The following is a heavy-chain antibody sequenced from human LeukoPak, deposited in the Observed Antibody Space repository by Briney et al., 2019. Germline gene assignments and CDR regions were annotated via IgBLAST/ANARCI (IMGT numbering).Heavy chain of an antibody. CDR1: GGSFSGYY. V-gene: IGHV4-34*01. CDR2: ISYSGST. CDR3: ARRYYYDSSGYYYHYDY. Sequence: SETLSLTCAVYGGSFSGYYWSWIRQPPGKGLEWIGTISYSGSTYNNPSLKSRVTISVDTSTNQFSLKLSSVTAADTAVYYCARRYYYDSSGYYYHYDYWGQGTLVTVSS. D-gene: IGHD3-22*01. J-gene: IGHJ4*02.